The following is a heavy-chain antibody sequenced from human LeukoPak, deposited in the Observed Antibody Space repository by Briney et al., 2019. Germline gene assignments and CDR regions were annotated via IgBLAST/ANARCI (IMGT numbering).Heavy chain of an antibody. J-gene: IGHJ5*02. CDR3: ARVPGGNSDWFDP. D-gene: IGHD4-23*01. CDR1: GYTFTSYG. V-gene: IGHV1-18*01. Sequence: EAPVKVSCKASGYTFTSYGVIWVRQAPGQGLEWMGWISAYNGNTNYAQRLQGRVTMTTDTSTSTAYMELRSLRSDDTAVYYCARVPGGNSDWFDPWGQGTLVTVSS. CDR2: ISAYNGNT.